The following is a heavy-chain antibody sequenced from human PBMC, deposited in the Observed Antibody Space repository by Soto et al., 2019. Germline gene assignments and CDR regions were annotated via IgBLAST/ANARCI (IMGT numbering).Heavy chain of an antibody. V-gene: IGHV3-23*01. D-gene: IGHD1-26*01. J-gene: IGHJ5*02. CDR1: GFTFSSYS. CDR3: AKDPERELQVLRFDP. CDR2: ISGSGGST. Sequence: GGCLILSCAASGFTFSSYSMSWVLQAPGKGLEWVSAISGSGGSTYYADSVKGRFTISRDNSKNTLYLQMNSLRAEDTAVYYCAKDPERELQVLRFDPWGQGTLVTVSS.